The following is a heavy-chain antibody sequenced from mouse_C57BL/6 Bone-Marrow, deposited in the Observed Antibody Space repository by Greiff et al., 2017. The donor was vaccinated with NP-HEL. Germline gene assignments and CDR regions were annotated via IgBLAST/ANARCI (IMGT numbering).Heavy chain of an antibody. CDR3: ARERSTMVTFDY. CDR2: IDPSDSYT. CDR1: GYTFTSYW. D-gene: IGHD2-2*01. Sequence: VQLKQPGAELVMPGASVKLSCKASGYTFTSYWMHWVKQRPGQGLEWIGEIDPSDSYTNYNQKFKGKSTLTVDKSSSTAYMQLSSLTSEDSAVYYCARERSTMVTFDYWGQGTTLTVSS. V-gene: IGHV1-69*01. J-gene: IGHJ2*01.